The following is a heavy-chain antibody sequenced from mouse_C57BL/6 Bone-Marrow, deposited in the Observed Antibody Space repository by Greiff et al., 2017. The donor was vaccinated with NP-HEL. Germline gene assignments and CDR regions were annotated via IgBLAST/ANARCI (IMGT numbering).Heavy chain of an antibody. CDR1: GYSFTGYY. CDR3: ARDLDY. J-gene: IGHJ2*01. V-gene: IGHV1-42*01. Sequence: EVQLQQSGPELVKPGASVKISCKASGYSFTGYYMNWVKQSPEKSLEWIGEINPSTGGTTYNQKFKAKATLTVDKSSSTAYMQLKSLTSEDSAVYYCARDLDYWGQGTTLTVSS. CDR2: INPSTGGT.